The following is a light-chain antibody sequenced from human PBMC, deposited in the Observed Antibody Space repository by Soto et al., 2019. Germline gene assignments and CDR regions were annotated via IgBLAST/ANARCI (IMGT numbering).Light chain of an antibody. Sequence: LTQPASVSGSPGQSITISCTGTRNDVGAYNYVSWYQQHPGKAPKLMIYEVTSRPSGVSNRFSGSKSGNTASLTISGLQAADEADYYCSSFTSDTTLIFGGGTKVTVL. CDR3: SSFTSDTTLI. J-gene: IGLJ2*01. CDR1: RNDVGAYNY. CDR2: EVT. V-gene: IGLV2-14*01.